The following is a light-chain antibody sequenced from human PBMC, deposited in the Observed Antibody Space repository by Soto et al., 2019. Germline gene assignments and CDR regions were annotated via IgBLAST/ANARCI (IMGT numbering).Light chain of an antibody. CDR3: QQHHDFPYT. CDR1: QDIQNY. V-gene: IGKV1-33*01. CDR2: DAS. J-gene: IGKJ2*01. Sequence: DIQMTQSPSSLSASVGDRVTITCQASQDIQNYINWYQHTPGKAPKLLIFDASNLQPGVASRFRRSSSGTDFFLTISSLHPEDFATYFCQQHHDFPYTFGQGTKLDIK.